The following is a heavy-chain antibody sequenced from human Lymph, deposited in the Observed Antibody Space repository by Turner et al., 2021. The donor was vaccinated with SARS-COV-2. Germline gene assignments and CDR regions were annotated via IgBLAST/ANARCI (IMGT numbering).Heavy chain of an antibody. V-gene: IGHV1-69*10. CDR2: IIPIFDIA. CDR1: GGTFSSYA. CDR3: ARDSPYCSSTSCYDP. J-gene: IGHJ5*02. D-gene: IGHD2-2*01. Sequence: QVQLVQSGAEVKKPGSSVKVSCKASGGTFSSYAITWVRQAPGQGLEWMGGIIPIFDIANYAQKFQGRVTITADKSTSTAYMELSSLRSGDTAVYYCARDSPYCSSTSCYDPWGQGTLVTVSS.